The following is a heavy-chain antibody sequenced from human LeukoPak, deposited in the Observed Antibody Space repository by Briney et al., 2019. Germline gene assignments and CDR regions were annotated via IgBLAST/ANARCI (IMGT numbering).Heavy chain of an antibody. D-gene: IGHD6-25*01. CDR3: AKDTDPSGYYYYDMDG. V-gene: IGHV3-9*01. CDR2: ISWNSGSI. CDR1: GFTFDDYA. J-gene: IGHJ6*03. Sequence: PGGSLRLSCAASGFTFDDYAMHWVRQAPGKGLEWVPGISWNSGSIGYADSVKGRFTISRDNAKNSLYLQMNSLRAEDTALYYCAKDTDPSGYYYYDMDGWGKGTTVTVSS.